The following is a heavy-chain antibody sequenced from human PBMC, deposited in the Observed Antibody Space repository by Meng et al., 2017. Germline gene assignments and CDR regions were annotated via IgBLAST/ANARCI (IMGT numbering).Heavy chain of an antibody. CDR1: GNSFNNYW. J-gene: IGHJ3*02. D-gene: IGHD1-1*01. CDR3: ARSPGLKLSHEPFDI. CDR2: VYPSDSET. V-gene: IGHV5-51*01. Sequence: GESLKISCKGSGNSFNNYWIGWVRQKPGKGLEWMGIVYPSDSETKYSPSFQGQVIISADKSINAAYLQWSSLKATDTAMYYCARSPGLKLSHEPFDIWGQGTMVTVSS.